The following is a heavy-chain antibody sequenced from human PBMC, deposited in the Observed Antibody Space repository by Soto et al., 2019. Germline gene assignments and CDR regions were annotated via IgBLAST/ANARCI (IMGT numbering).Heavy chain of an antibody. J-gene: IGHJ4*02. V-gene: IGHV3-30*18. CDR2: ISYDGGNK. CDR1: GFTFSSYG. D-gene: IGHD6-13*01. Sequence: QVQLVESGGGVVQPGRSLRLSCAASGFTFSSYGMHWVRHAPGKGLEWVAVISYDGGNKYYADSVKGRFTISRDNSKNTLYLQMNSLRAEDTAVYYCAKGDRIEAAGYFDYWGQGTLVTVSS. CDR3: AKGDRIEAAGYFDY.